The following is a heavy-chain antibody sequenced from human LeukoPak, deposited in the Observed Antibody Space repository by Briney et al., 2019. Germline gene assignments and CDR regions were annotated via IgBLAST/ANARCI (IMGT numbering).Heavy chain of an antibody. CDR1: LFNSTADT. V-gene: IGHV3-48*02. CDR2: ISRSGSTI. Sequence: RGSLRLSCVPSLFNSTADTIEAVCQAPGKGLEWVSYISRSGSTIYYADSVKGRFTISRDNAKNSLYLQMNSLIDEDPAVYYCARRDDYDCWGQGTLVTVSS. J-gene: IGHJ4*02. CDR3: ARRDDYDC.